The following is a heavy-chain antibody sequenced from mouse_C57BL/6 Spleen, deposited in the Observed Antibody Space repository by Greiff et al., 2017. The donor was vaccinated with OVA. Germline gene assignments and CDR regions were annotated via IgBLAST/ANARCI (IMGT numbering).Heavy chain of an antibody. V-gene: IGHV5-6*01. Sequence: EVKLVESGGDLVKPGGSLKLSCAASGFTFSSYGMSWVRQTPDKRLEWVATISSGGSYTYYPDSVKGRFTISEDNAKNTLYLQMSRLKSEDTAMYYCARHEGVYDYDVDYFDYWGQGTTLTVSS. J-gene: IGHJ2*01. CDR1: GFTFSSYG. D-gene: IGHD2-4*01. CDR2: ISSGGSYT. CDR3: ARHEGVYDYDVDYFDY.